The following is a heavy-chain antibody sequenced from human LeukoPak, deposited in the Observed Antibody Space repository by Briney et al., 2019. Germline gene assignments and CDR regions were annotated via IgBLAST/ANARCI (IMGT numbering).Heavy chain of an antibody. J-gene: IGHJ4*02. CDR1: GFTFDDYV. CDR3: AKDEAYDFWSGPQSY. Sequence: PGGSLRLSCAASGFTFDDYVMHWVRQAPGKGLEWVSSISWNSGSIGYADSVKGRFTISRDNAKNSLYLQMNSLRAEDTALYYCAKDEAYDFWSGPQSYWGQGTLVTVSS. D-gene: IGHD3-3*01. CDR2: ISWNSGSI. V-gene: IGHV3-9*01.